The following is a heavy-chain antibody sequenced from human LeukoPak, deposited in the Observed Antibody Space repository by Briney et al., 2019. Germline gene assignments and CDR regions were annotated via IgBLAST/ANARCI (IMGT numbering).Heavy chain of an antibody. V-gene: IGHV3-48*03. CDR3: ARSGYYYYGLDV. Sequence: GGSLRLSCAASGFTFSSYETNWVRQAPGKGLEWVSYISNSGSTIYYADSVKGRFTISRDNAKNSLYLHMNSLRAEDTAVYYCARSGYYYYGLDVWGQGTTVTVSS. CDR2: ISNSGSTI. CDR1: GFTFSSYE. J-gene: IGHJ6*02.